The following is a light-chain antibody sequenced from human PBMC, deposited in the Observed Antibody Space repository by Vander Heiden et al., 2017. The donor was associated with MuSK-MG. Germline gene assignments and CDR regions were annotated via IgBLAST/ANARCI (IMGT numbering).Light chain of an antibody. CDR3: QQDSSSPRT. V-gene: IGKV3-20*01. CDR2: SAS. Sequence: IVLTQSPGTLSLSPGERATLSCRASQNVRSNYLAWYQQKPGQAPRILIYSASTRATDIPDRFSGSGSGTDFTLTISRLEPEDFAVYYCQQDSSSPRTFGQGTKVEIK. CDR1: QNVRSNY. J-gene: IGKJ1*01.